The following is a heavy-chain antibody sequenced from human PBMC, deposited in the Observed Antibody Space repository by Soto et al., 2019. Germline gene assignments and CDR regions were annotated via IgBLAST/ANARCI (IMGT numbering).Heavy chain of an antibody. Sequence: QVQLQESGPGLVKPSETLSLTCTVSGGSITSFYWSWIRQPPGKGLEWIGYVYYAGSTIYNPALESRVTISLDTSQNHFSLRPNSVTAADTAVYYCAKSFCSGGACFQFDYWGPGTLATVS. CDR3: AKSFCSGGACFQFDY. D-gene: IGHD2-15*01. J-gene: IGHJ4*02. CDR2: VYYAGST. CDR1: GGSITSFY. V-gene: IGHV4-59*01.